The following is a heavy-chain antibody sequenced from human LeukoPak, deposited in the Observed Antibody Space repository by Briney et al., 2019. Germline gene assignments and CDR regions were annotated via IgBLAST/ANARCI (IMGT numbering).Heavy chain of an antibody. D-gene: IGHD2-15*01. J-gene: IGHJ4*02. CDR3: ARGYCSPTDCLWNFDY. V-gene: IGHV3-33*01. CDR2: IWYDGSNK. Sequence: GGSLRLSCAASGFTFSSYAMHWVRQAPGKGLEWVAVIWYDGSNKYYADSVKGRFTISRDISKNTLHLQMNSLTAEDTAVYFCARGYCSPTDCLWNFDYWGQGILVTVSS. CDR1: GFTFSSYA.